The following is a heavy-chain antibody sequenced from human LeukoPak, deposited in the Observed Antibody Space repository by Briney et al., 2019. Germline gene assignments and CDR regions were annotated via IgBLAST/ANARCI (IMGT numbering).Heavy chain of an antibody. V-gene: IGHV3-7*01. CDR3: ARDSPGYGAYVS. CDR2: IKEDGSRE. D-gene: IGHD5-12*01. CDR1: GFTFSTYW. J-gene: IGHJ1*01. Sequence: GGSLRLSCAASGFTFSTYWMTWVRQAPGKGLEWVANIKEDGSREYYVDSVKGRFTISRDNAKNSLYLQMDSLTSEDTAVYYCARDSPGYGAYVSWGQGTLVSVSS.